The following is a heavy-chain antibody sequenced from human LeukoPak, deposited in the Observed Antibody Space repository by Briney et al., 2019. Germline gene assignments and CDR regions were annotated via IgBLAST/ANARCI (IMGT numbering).Heavy chain of an antibody. CDR2: IYSGGST. D-gene: IGHD5-18*01. Sequence: HAGGSLRLSCAASGFTFSSYAMSWVRQAPGKGLEWVSVIYSGGSTYYADSVKGRFTISRDNSKNTLYLQMNSLRAEDTAVYYCALSGYSYGSSYFDYWGQGTLVTVSS. CDR3: ALSGYSYGSSYFDY. V-gene: IGHV3-53*01. J-gene: IGHJ4*02. CDR1: GFTFSSYA.